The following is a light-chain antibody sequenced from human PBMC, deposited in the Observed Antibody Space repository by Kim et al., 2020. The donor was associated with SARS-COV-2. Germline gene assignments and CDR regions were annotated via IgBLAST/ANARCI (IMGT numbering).Light chain of an antibody. CDR1: SSDVGGHNY. CDR3: SSYTSSRTWV. J-gene: IGLJ3*02. Sequence: GQSITISCTGTSSDVGGHNYVAWYQQHPGKAPKLVIYDVSKRPSGVSNRFSGSKSGNTASLTISGLQGEDEADYYCSSYTSSRTWVFGGGTQLTVL. CDR2: DVS. V-gene: IGLV2-14*03.